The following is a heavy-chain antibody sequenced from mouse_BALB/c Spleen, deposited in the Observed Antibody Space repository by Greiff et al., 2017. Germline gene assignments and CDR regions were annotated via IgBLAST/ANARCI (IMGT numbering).Heavy chain of an antibody. Sequence: VQLQQPGAELVKPGASVKLSCKASGYTFTSYYMYWVKQRPGQGLEWIGGINPSNGGTNFNEKFKSKATLTVDKSSSTAYMQLSSLTSEDSAVYYCTREGDYDVDYAMDYWGQGTSVTVSS. CDR2: INPSNGGT. CDR1: GYTFTSYY. D-gene: IGHD2-4*01. J-gene: IGHJ4*01. CDR3: TREGDYDVDYAMDY. V-gene: IGHV1S81*02.